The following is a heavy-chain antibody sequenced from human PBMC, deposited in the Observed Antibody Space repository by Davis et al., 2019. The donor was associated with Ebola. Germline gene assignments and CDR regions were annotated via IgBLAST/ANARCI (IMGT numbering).Heavy chain of an antibody. CDR2: INPNSGVT. J-gene: IGHJ4*02. CDR3: ASGDTHEF. V-gene: IGHV1-2*02. CDR1: GYTFTSYG. Sequence: ASVKVSCKASGYTFTSYGISWVRQAPGQGLEWMGWINPNSGVTTYAQSFQGRITMTRDRSINTAYMELNNLASDDTATYFCASGDTHEFWGRGTLITVSS. D-gene: IGHD2-15*01.